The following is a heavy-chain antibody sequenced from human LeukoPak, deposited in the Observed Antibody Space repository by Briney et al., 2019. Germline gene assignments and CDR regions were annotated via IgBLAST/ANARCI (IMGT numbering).Heavy chain of an antibody. CDR1: GGSISSGSYY. Sequence: PSETLSLTCTVSGGSISSGSYYWSWIRQPAGKGLEWIGRIYTSGSTNYNPSLKSRVTISVDTSKNQFSLKLSSVTAADTAVYYCARGDPYYHDSSGYGYFDYWGQGTLVTVSS. CDR2: IYTSGST. V-gene: IGHV4-61*02. CDR3: ARGDPYYHDSSGYGYFDY. D-gene: IGHD3-22*01. J-gene: IGHJ4*02.